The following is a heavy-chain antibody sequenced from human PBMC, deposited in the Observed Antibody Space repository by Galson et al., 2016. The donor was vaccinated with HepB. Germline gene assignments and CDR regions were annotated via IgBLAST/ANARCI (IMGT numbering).Heavy chain of an antibody. D-gene: IGHD3-10*01. V-gene: IGHV1-46*01. CDR3: ARASLWFGELFSDGMDV. Sequence: SVKVSCKASGYNFISFHLHWVRQAPGQGLEWVGIINPEGGSTIHAQKFQGRVTMTRDTSTSTVYLELSSLRSEDTAVYYCARASLWFGELFSDGMDVWGPGTTVTVSS. CDR2: INPEGGST. CDR1: GYNFISFH. J-gene: IGHJ6*02.